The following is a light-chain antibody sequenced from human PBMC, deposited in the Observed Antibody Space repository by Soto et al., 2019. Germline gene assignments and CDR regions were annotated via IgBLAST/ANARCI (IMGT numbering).Light chain of an antibody. CDR1: QSISSY. J-gene: IGKJ4*01. Sequence: DIQMTQSPSSLSASVGDRVTITCRASQSISSYLNWYQQKPGKAPKLLIYAASSLQSGVPSRFSGSGSGTDFTLTISSLQPEDFATYYCQQSYSTTRTFGGGTKV. CDR3: QQSYSTTRT. V-gene: IGKV1-39*01. CDR2: AAS.